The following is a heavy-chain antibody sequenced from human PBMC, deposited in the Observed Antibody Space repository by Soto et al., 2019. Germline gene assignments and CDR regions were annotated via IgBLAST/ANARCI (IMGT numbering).Heavy chain of an antibody. CDR1: GGTFSSYA. V-gene: IGHV1-69*12. J-gene: IGHJ6*02. CDR3: ASSVAKYYYYGMDV. D-gene: IGHD5-12*01. CDR2: IIPIFGTA. Sequence: QAQLVQSGAEVKKPGSSVKVSCKASGGTFSSYAISWVRQAPGQGLEWMGGIIPIFGTASYAQKFQGRVTMTADESTSTAYMELTSLRSEDTAVYYSASSVAKYYYYGMDVWGQGTTVTVSS.